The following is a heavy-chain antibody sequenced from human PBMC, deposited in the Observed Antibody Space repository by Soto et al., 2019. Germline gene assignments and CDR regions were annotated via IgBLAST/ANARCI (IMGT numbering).Heavy chain of an antibody. D-gene: IGHD1-26*01. CDR1: GFTFSSYG. CDR3: ARGERSVTAPPFDY. J-gene: IGHJ4*02. V-gene: IGHV3-30*03. CDR2: ISYDGSNK. Sequence: GGSLRLSCAASGFTFSSYGMHWVRQAPGKGLEWVADISYDGSNKYYAGSVKGRFTISRDNSNNTLYLQMNSLRTEDTAVYYCARGERSVTAPPFDYWGQGTLVTVSS.